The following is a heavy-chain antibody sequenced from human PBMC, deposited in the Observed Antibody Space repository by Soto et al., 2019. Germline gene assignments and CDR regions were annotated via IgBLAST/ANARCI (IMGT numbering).Heavy chain of an antibody. CDR2: IYPGDSDT. J-gene: IGHJ4*02. CDR1: GYSFTSYW. Sequence: GESLKTSFKGSGYSFTSYWIGWVRQMPGNGLEWMGIIYPGDSDTRYSPSFQGQVTISADKSISTPYLQWSSLKASDTAMYYCARQLLQRFPYDYWGQGTLVTFSS. V-gene: IGHV5-51*01. D-gene: IGHD3-22*01. CDR3: ARQLLQRFPYDY.